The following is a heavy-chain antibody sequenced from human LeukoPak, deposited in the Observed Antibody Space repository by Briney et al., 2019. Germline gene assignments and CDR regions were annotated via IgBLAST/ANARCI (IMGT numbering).Heavy chain of an antibody. V-gene: IGHV4-39*07. CDR3: ARARPHYYDNTNWFDP. CDR2: IYYSGST. Sequence: SETLSLTCTVSGGSISSSSYYWGWIRQPPGKGLEWIGSIYYSGSTYYNPSLKSRVTISVDTSKNQFSLKLSSVTAADTAVYYCARARPHYYDNTNWFDPWGQGTLVTVSS. CDR1: GGSISSSSYY. D-gene: IGHD3-22*01. J-gene: IGHJ5*02.